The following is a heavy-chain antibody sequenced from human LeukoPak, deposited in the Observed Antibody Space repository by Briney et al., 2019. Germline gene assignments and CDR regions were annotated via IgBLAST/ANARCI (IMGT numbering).Heavy chain of an antibody. J-gene: IGHJ2*01. V-gene: IGHV3-74*01. CDR3: ARPPYSSGSFDL. CDR1: GFTFSSYS. D-gene: IGHD6-19*01. CDR2: INSDGNST. Sequence: GGSLRLSCAASGFTFSSYSMNWVRQAPGKGLVWVSRINSDGNSTIYADSVKGRFTISRDNAKNTLYLQMNSLRAEDTAVYYCARPPYSSGSFDLWGRGTLVTVSS.